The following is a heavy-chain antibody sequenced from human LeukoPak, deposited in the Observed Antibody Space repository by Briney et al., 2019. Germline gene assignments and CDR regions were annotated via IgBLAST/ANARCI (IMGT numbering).Heavy chain of an antibody. V-gene: IGHV3-74*01. Sequence: GGFLRLSCAASGFTFSSYWMQWVRQAPGKGLVWVSRIDGDGSSTNYADSVKGRFTISRDNAKNTLYLQMNSVRAEDTAVYYCARGYSGYFYYWGQGTLVTVSS. CDR3: ARGYSGYFYY. CDR2: IDGDGSST. J-gene: IGHJ4*02. CDR1: GFTFSSYW. D-gene: IGHD5-12*01.